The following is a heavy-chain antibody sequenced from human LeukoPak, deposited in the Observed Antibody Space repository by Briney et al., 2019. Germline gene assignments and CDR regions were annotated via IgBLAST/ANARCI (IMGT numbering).Heavy chain of an antibody. V-gene: IGHV3-11*06. CDR1: GFTFGDYY. D-gene: IGHD5-12*01. Sequence: PGGSLRLSCAASGFTFGDYYMSWIRQAPGKGLEWVSYISSSSSYTNYADSVKGRFTISRDNAKNSLYLQMNSLRAEDTAVYYCARAHSGYADYWGQGTLVTVSS. J-gene: IGHJ4*02. CDR2: ISSSSSYT. CDR3: ARAHSGYADY.